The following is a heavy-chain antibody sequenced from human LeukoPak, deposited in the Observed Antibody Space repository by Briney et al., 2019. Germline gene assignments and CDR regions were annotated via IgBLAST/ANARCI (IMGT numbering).Heavy chain of an antibody. CDR2: INAGNGDT. CDR1: GYTFTNYA. D-gene: IGHD2-2*01. CDR3: ARGYCSTTSCLYYFDY. Sequence: ASVKVSCKASGYTFTNYALHWVRQAPGQRVEWMGWINAGNGDTKYSQKFQGRVTITRDTSASTAYMELSSLRSEDTAVYHCARGYCSTTSCLYYFDYWGQGTLVTVSS. J-gene: IGHJ4*02. V-gene: IGHV1-3*01.